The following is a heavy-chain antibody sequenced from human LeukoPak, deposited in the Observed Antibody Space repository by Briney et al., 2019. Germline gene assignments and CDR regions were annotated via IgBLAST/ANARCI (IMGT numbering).Heavy chain of an antibody. V-gene: IGHV4-39*01. CDR3: AGDGSGSYGYYYYGMDV. J-gene: IGHJ6*02. D-gene: IGHD3-10*01. CDR1: GGSMSSSSYY. CDR2: IYNRGST. Sequence: PSETLSLTCTVSGGSMSSSSYYWGWIRQPPGKGLEWIGNIYNRGSTYYNPSLKSRVTISVDTSKNQFSLKLNSVTAADTAVYHCAGDGSGSYGYYYYGMDVWGQGTTVTVSS.